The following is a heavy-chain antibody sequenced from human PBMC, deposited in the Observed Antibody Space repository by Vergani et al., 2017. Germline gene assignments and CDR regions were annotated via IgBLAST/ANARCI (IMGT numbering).Heavy chain of an antibody. D-gene: IGHD3-3*01. V-gene: IGHV3-53*04. Sequence: EVQLVESGGGLVKPGGSLRLSCAASGFTVSSNYMSWVRQAPGKGLEWVSVIYTGGSTYYADSVKGRFTISRHNSKNTLYLQMNSLRAEDTAVYYCARGAPYYDFWSGYYDYWGQGTLVTVSS. J-gene: IGHJ4*02. CDR2: IYTGGST. CDR3: ARGAPYYDFWSGYYDY. CDR1: GFTVSSNY.